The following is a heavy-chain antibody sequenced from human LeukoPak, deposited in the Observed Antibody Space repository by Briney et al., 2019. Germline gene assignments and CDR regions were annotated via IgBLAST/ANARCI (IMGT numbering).Heavy chain of an antibody. Sequence: GGSLRLSCAASGFTFSSYSMNWVRQAPGKGLEWVSYISSSSSTIYYADSVKGRFTISRDNAKNSLYLQMNSLRAEDTGANLDYGDYFDYWGQGTLVTVSS. CDR3: YGDYFDY. CDR2: ISSSSSTI. V-gene: IGHV3-48*01. D-gene: IGHD4-17*01. J-gene: IGHJ4*02. CDR1: GFTFSSYS.